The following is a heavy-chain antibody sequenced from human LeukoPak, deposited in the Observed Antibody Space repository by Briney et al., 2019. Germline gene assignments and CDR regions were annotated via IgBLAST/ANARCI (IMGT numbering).Heavy chain of an antibody. CDR2: IFYSGTT. V-gene: IGHV4-39*07. D-gene: IGHD3-3*01. CDR1: GDSISSSSYY. J-gene: IGHJ4*02. Sequence: SETLSLTCSVSGDSISSSSYYWGWIRQPPGKGLEWIGTIFYSGTTYYNPSLKSRVTMSVDTSNNQFSLKLTSVTAADTAVYYCAADDFWSGFATSLWGQGTLVTVSS. CDR3: AADDFWSGFATSL.